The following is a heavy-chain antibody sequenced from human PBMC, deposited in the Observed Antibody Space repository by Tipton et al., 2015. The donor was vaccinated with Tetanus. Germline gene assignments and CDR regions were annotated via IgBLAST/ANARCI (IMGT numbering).Heavy chain of an antibody. CDR3: ARGLPREPFYFDY. CDR1: GASIKNSPYF. J-gene: IGHJ4*02. D-gene: IGHD1-26*01. V-gene: IGHV4-30-4*01. CDR2: IYYSGST. Sequence: TLSLTCSVSGASIKNSPYFWNWIRHSPGKGLEWIGYIYYSGSTFYNPSLKSRVTMSVDTSKNQFSLNQTSVTAADTAVYYCARGLPREPFYFDYWGQGKQVAVSS.